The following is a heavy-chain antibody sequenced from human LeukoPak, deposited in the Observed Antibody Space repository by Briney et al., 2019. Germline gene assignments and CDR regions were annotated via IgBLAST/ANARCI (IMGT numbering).Heavy chain of an antibody. CDR1: GGSFSGYY. CDR3: ARIEARDGYNYRDY. J-gene: IGHJ4*02. CDR2: INHSGST. Sequence: PSETLSLTCAVYGGSFSGYYWSWIRQPPGKGLEWIGEINHSGSTNYNPSLKSRVTISVDTSKNQFSLKLSSVTAADTAVYYCARIEARDGYNYRDYWGQGTLVTFSS. V-gene: IGHV4-34*01. D-gene: IGHD5-24*01.